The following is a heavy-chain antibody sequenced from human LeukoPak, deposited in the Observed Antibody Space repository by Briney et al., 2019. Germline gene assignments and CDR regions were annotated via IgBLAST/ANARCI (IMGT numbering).Heavy chain of an antibody. CDR1: GFTFSSYG. J-gene: IGHJ2*01. D-gene: IGHD5-12*01. CDR3: ARSDGSGYDYGWYFDL. CDR2: IWYDGSNK. Sequence: GGSLRLSCAASGFTFSSYGMHWVRQAPGKGLEWVAVIWYDGSNKYYADSVKGRFTISRDNAKNSLYLQMNSLRAEDTAVYYCARSDGSGYDYGWYFDLWGRGTLVTVSS. V-gene: IGHV3-33*01.